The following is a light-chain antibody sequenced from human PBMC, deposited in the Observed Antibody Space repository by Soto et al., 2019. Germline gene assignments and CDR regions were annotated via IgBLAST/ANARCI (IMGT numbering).Light chain of an antibody. CDR3: QQYNSYSWT. V-gene: IGKV3-20*01. J-gene: IGKJ1*01. CDR1: QSVSSSY. CDR2: GAS. Sequence: EIVLTQSPGTLSLSPGERATLSCRASQSVSSSYLAWYQHKPGQAPRLLIYGASSRATGIPDRFSGSGSGTDFTLTISRLEPDDFATYYCQQYNSYSWTFGQGTKVDIK.